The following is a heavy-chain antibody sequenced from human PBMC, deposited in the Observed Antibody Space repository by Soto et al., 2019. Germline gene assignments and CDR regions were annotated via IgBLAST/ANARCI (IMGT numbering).Heavy chain of an antibody. CDR3: AREFPYYVSSDSYLDY. D-gene: IGHD3-16*01. J-gene: IGHJ4*02. CDR1: GDSISSVNW. CDR2: IYPSGTT. Sequence: SETLSLTCAVSGDSISSVNWWSWVRQTPGQGLEWIGEIYPSGTTNYNPSLKTRVTISLDKSTNQFSLHLNSVTPEDTAVYYCAREFPYYVSSDSYLDYWGQGALVTVSS. V-gene: IGHV4-4*02.